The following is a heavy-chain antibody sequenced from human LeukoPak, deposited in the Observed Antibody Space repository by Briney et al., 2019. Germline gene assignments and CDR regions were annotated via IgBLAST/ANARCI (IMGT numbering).Heavy chain of an antibody. V-gene: IGHV4-59*01. CDR1: GGSISSYY. CDR3: ARVNSSGWSYYYYYYMDV. CDR2: IYYSGST. J-gene: IGHJ6*03. Sequence: SETLSLTCGVSGGSISSYYWSWIRQAPGKGLEWIGYIYYSGSTNYNPSLKSRVTISVDTSKNQFSLKLSSVTAADTAVYYCARVNSSGWSYYYYYYMDVWGKRTTVTISS. D-gene: IGHD6-19*01.